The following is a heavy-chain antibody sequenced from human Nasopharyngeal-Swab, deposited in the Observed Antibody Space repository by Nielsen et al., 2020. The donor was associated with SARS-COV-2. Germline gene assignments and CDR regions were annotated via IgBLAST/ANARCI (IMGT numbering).Heavy chain of an antibody. D-gene: IGHD3-16*02. J-gene: IGHJ6*03. CDR1: GFSFSTYW. V-gene: IGHV3-7*03. CDR3: ARQGVFVPAYFHQYYMDG. CDR2: IKQDGSEK. Sequence: GESLTISCAASGFSFSTYWMTWVRQAPGKGLEWVANIKQDGSEKYYVDSVKGRFTVSRDNPKNLLYLQVNSLGAEDTAVYYCARQGVFVPAYFHQYYMDGGGKGTTVTVSS.